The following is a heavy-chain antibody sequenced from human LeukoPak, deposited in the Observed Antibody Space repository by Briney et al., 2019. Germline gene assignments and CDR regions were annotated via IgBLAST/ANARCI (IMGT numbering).Heavy chain of an antibody. CDR1: GVTFSSYA. CDR2: IFGSGGST. CDR3: AKTTTGYSSGRFPGWPVDY. Sequence: PGGSLSLSCAASGVTFSSYAMYWVRQAPVQGLEWVSGIFGSGGSTHYADSVKGRFTISRDNSKNTVYLQMNSLRAEDTAVYYCAKTTTGYSSGRFPGWPVDYWGQGTLVTVSS. D-gene: IGHD6-19*01. V-gene: IGHV3-23*01. J-gene: IGHJ4*02.